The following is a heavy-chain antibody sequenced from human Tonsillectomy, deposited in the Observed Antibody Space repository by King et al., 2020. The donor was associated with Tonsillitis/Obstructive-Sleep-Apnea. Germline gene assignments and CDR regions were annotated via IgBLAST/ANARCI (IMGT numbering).Heavy chain of an antibody. Sequence: QLQESGPGLVKPSETLSLTCTVSGGSISSSSYCWGWIRQPPGKGLEWIGSIYYSGSTYYNPSLKSRVTISVDTSKNQFSLKLSSVTAADTAVYYCARQQLSGDWFDPWGQGTLVTVSS. J-gene: IGHJ5*02. CDR3: ARQQLSGDWFDP. D-gene: IGHD6-6*01. CDR2: IYYSGST. CDR1: GGSISSSSYC. V-gene: IGHV4-39*01.